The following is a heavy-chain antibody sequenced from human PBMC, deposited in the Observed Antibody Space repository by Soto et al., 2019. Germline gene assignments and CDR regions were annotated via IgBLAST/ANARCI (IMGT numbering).Heavy chain of an antibody. V-gene: IGHV1-46*01. CDR2: INPNGGST. J-gene: IGHJ4*02. CDR3: ARSAPYDY. Sequence: QVQLMQSGAEVKKPGASVRVSCKASGYTFTNYYVHWVRQAPGQGLEWMGFINPNGGSTTYAQKFKGRFTVTTDTSTRTVYMRLSSLRSEDTAVFYCARSAPYDYWGQGTLVTVSS. CDR1: GYTFTNYY.